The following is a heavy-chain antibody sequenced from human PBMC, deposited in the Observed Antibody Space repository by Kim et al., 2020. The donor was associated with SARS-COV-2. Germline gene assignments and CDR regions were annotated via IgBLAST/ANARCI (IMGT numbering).Heavy chain of an antibody. CDR3: ATLDSSVYYKEYYLDY. Sequence: ASVKVSCKFSGYTLTELSMHWGRQAPGKGLEWMGGFDPEDGETIYAQKFQGRVTMTEDTSTDTVYMELSSLTSEDTAVYYCATLDSSVYYKEYYLDYWGQGTLVTVSS. CDR1: GYTLTELS. CDR2: FDPEDGET. V-gene: IGHV1-24*01. J-gene: IGHJ4*02. D-gene: IGHD3-22*01.